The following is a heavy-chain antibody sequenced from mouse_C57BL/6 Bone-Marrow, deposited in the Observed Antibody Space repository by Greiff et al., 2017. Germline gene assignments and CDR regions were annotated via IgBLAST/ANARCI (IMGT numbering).Heavy chain of an antibody. V-gene: IGHV14-4*01. CDR3: TTTVVAPHYYAMDY. D-gene: IGHD1-1*01. CDR2: IDPENGDT. J-gene: IGHJ4*01. CDR1: GFNIKDDY. Sequence: EVQLQQSGAELVRPGASVKLSCTASGFNIKDDYMHWVKQRPEQGLEWIGWIDPENGDTEYASKFQGKATITADTSSNTAYLQLSSLTSEDTAVYYCTTTVVAPHYYAMDYWGQGTSVTVSS.